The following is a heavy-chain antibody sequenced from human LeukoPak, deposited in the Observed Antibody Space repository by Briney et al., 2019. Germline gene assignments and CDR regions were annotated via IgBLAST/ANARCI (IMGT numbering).Heavy chain of an antibody. Sequence: ASVKVSRKASGYTFTGYYMHWVRQAPGQGLEWMGWINPNSGGTNYAQKFQGRVTMTRDTSISTAYMELSRLRSDDTAVYYCATSYSSSWYAFDYWGQGTLVTVSS. V-gene: IGHV1-2*02. J-gene: IGHJ4*02. CDR1: GYTFTGYY. CDR2: INPNSGGT. D-gene: IGHD6-13*01. CDR3: ATSYSSSWYAFDY.